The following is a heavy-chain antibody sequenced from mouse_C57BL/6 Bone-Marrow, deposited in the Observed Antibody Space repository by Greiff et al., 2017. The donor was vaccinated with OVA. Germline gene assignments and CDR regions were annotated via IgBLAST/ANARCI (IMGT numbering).Heavy chain of an antibody. D-gene: IGHD2-5*01. CDR3: TRGYSNYDAMDY. CDR2: IDPETGGT. Sequence: VQLQQSGAELVRPGASVTLSCKASGYTFTDYEMHWVKQTPVHGLEWIGAIDPETGGTAYNQKFKGKAILTADKSSSTAYMEHRSLTSEDSAVYYCTRGYSNYDAMDYWGQGTSVTVSS. V-gene: IGHV1-15*01. CDR1: GYTFTDYE. J-gene: IGHJ4*01.